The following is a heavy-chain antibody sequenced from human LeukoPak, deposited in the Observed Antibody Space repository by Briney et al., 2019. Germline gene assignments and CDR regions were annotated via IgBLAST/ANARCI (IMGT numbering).Heavy chain of an antibody. D-gene: IGHD6-19*01. Sequence: PSETLSLTCAVYGVSFSVYYWSWIRQPPGKGLEWIGEINHSGSTNYNPSLKSRVTISVDTSKNQFSLKLSSVTAADTAVYYCARGYSSFDAFDIWGQGTMVTVSS. CDR3: ARGYSSFDAFDI. CDR1: GVSFSVYY. CDR2: INHSGST. J-gene: IGHJ3*02. V-gene: IGHV4-34*01.